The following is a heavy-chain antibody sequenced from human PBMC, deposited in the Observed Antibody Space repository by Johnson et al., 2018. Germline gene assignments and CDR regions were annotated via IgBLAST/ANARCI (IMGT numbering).Heavy chain of an antibody. CDR2: IYYSGST. Sequence: SGGSISSYFWSWIRQPPGKGLEWIGYIYYSGSTNYNPSLKSRVIISVDTSKNQFSLKLSSVTAADTAVYYCARDSAEPWNPLDGDYWGQGTLVTVSS. CDR3: ARDSAEPWNPLDGDY. J-gene: IGHJ4*02. CDR1: GGSISSYF. D-gene: IGHD1-1*01. V-gene: IGHV4-59*01.